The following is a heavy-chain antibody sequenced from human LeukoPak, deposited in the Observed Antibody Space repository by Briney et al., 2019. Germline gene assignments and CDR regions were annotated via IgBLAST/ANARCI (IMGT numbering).Heavy chain of an antibody. D-gene: IGHD3-10*01. V-gene: IGHV4-59*08. Sequence: SETLSLTCTVSGGSITSDYWQWIRQPPGKGLEWIGYIYNSGSNNYNPSLKSRVTISIDTSKNQFSLKLTSVTAADTAVYYCATRGYWGQGTLVTVSS. CDR2: IYNSGSN. CDR3: ATRGY. CDR1: GGSITSDY. J-gene: IGHJ4*02.